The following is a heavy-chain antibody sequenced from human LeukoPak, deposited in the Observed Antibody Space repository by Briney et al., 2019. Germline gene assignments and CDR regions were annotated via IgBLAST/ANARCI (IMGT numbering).Heavy chain of an antibody. D-gene: IGHD6-6*01. CDR2: IWYDGSNK. J-gene: IGHJ6*03. Sequence: GGSLRLSCAASGFTFSSYGMHGVRQAPGKGLEWVAGIWYDGSNKYYADSVKGRFTISRDNSKNTLYLQMNSLRAEDTAVYYCARANRRHREYSSRNYYYYYMDVWGKGTTVTVSS. CDR3: ARANRRHREYSSRNYYYYYMDV. V-gene: IGHV3-33*01. CDR1: GFTFSSYG.